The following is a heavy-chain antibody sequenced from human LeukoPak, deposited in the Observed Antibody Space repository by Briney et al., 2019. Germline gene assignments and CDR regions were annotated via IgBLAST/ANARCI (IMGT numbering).Heavy chain of an antibody. CDR2: INPYRGGR. V-gene: IGHV1-2*02. CDR1: GYTFTGYY. CDR3: ARAAIAATYTWFDP. J-gene: IGHJ5*02. D-gene: IGHD6-13*01. Sequence: ASVTVSYMASGYTFTGYYIHWMRQAPGQGGEGVGWINPYRGGRDHATKFQGRLTMTRDTSSSTADVELSRLTSDDTALYYCARAAIAATYTWFDPWGQGTLVTVSS.